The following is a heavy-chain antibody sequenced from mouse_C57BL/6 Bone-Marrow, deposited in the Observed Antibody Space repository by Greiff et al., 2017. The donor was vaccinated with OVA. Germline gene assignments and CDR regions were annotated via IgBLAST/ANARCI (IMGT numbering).Heavy chain of an antibody. CDR2: INSDGGST. V-gene: IGHV5-2*01. D-gene: IGHD1-1*01. J-gene: IGHJ2*01. CDR3: ASGATVVATGDYFDY. CDR1: EYEFPSHD. Sequence: EESGGGLVQPGESLKLSCESNEYEFPSHDMSWVRKTPEKRLELVAAINSDGGSTYYPDTMERRFIISRDNTKKTLYLQMSSLRSEDTALYYCASGATVVATGDYFDYWGQGTTLTVSS.